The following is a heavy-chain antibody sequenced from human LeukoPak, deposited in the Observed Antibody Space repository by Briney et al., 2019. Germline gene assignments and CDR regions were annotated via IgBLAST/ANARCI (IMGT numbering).Heavy chain of an antibody. CDR1: GFTFSGSA. D-gene: IGHD3-3*01. V-gene: IGHV3-73*01. CDR2: IRSKANSYAT. J-gene: IGHJ4*02. Sequence: QPGGSLRLSCAASGFTFSGSAMHWVRQASGKGLEWVGRIRSKANSYATAYAASVKGRFTISRDNSKNTLYLQMNSLRAEDTAVYYCAKDGYYDFWSGYYVTVLQSFVDYWGQGTLVTVSS. CDR3: AKDGYYDFWSGYYVTVLQSFVDY.